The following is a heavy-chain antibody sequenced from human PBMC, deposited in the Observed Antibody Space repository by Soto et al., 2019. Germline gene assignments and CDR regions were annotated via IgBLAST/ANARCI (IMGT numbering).Heavy chain of an antibody. CDR3: ARDFSEVGYFDY. Sequence: GGSLRLSCAASGFTFIRYWMSWVRQAPGKGLEWVANIKQDGSEKYYVDSVKGRFTISRDNAKNSLYLQMNSLRAEDTAVYYCARDFSEVGYFDYWGQGTLVTVSS. V-gene: IGHV3-7*05. CDR2: IKQDGSEK. J-gene: IGHJ4*02. CDR1: GFTFIRYW. D-gene: IGHD3-3*01.